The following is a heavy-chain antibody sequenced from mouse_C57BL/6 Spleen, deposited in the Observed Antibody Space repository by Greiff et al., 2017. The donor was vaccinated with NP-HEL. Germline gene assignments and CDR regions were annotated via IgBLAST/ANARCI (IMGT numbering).Heavy chain of an antibody. Sequence: VQLQESGAELVKPGASVKISCKASGYAFSSYWMNWVKQRPGKGLEWIGQIYPGDGDTNYNGKFKGKATLTADKSSSTAYMQLSSLTSEDSAVYFCARFGEGISYWFAYWGQRTLVTVSA. J-gene: IGHJ3*01. V-gene: IGHV1-80*01. CDR3: ARFGEGISYWFAY. CDR2: IYPGDGDT. CDR1: GYAFSSYW. D-gene: IGHD1-1*01.